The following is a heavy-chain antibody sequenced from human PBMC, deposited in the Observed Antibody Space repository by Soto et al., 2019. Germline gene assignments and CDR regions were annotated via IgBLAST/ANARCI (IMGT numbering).Heavy chain of an antibody. CDR1: GCSISSGGYY. J-gene: IGHJ6*02. CDR3: ARDSPDYGGNLYYYYGMDV. V-gene: IGHV4-30-4*01. CDR2: IYYSGST. D-gene: IGHD4-17*01. Sequence: PSETLSLTCTVSGCSISSGGYYWGWVRQPPGKGLGWIGYIYYSGSTYYNPSLKSRVTISVGTSKNQFSLKLSSVTAADTAVYYCARDSPDYGGNLYYYYGMDVWGQGTTVTVSS.